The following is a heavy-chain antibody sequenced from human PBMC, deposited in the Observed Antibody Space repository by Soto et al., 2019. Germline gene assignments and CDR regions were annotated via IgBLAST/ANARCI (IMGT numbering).Heavy chain of an antibody. J-gene: IGHJ4*02. D-gene: IGHD6-6*01. CDR3: ARGGRSSSKTVFDY. CDR2: ISYSGSP. CDR1: GGSISGYY. V-gene: IGHV4-59*01. Sequence: SETLSLTRTVSGGSISGYYWSWIRQPPGKGLEWIGYISYSGSPNYNPSLRSRVTISVDTSQNQFSLKLTSVTAADTAVYYCARGGRSSSKTVFDYWGQGTLVTVS.